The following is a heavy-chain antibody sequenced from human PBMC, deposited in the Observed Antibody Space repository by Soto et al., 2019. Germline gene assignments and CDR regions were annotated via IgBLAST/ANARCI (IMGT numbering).Heavy chain of an antibody. CDR3: ASVAYDFWRGYYSVYP. CDR1: GYTFTSYD. D-gene: IGHD3-3*01. V-gene: IGHV1-8*01. CDR2: MNPNSGNT. J-gene: IGHJ5*02. Sequence: VQLVQSGAEVKKPGASVKVSCKASGYTFTSYDINWVRQATGQGLEWMGWMNPNSGNTGYAQKFQGRVTMTRNTSKSTAYMELSSLRSEDTAVYYCASVAYDFWRGYYSVYPWGQGTLVTVSS.